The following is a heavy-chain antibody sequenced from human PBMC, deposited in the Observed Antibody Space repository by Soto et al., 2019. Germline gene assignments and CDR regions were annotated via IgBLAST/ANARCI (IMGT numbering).Heavy chain of an antibody. Sequence: EVQLVQSGGGLVKPGGSVRLSCAASGFTFGDTPMNWVRQAPGKGLEWVGRLKSKSDGGATDLAAAVRGRFTISRDASTNTFNLKMDSLKNEDTAFYYCIAGRNAKGGQSFDSWGQGTLVTVSS. CDR2: LKSKSDGGAT. V-gene: IGHV3-15*07. J-gene: IGHJ5*01. CDR1: GFTFGDTP. CDR3: IAGRNAKGGQSFDS.